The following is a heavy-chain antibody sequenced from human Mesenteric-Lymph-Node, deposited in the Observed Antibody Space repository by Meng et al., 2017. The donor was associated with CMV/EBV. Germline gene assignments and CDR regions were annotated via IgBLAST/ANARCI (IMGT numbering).Heavy chain of an antibody. Sequence: ASVKVSCKASGYTFIDYFIHWVRQAPGQGLEWMGWINPRSGAIKYAQKFQGRVTMTRDTSINTGYMELSSLTSDDTAQYYCSRVSRFGVYNYYFGNWGQGTLVTVSS. CDR2: INPRSGAI. V-gene: IGHV1-2*02. CDR3: SRVSRFGVYNYYFGN. CDR1: GYTFIDYF. J-gene: IGHJ4*02. D-gene: IGHD1-1*01.